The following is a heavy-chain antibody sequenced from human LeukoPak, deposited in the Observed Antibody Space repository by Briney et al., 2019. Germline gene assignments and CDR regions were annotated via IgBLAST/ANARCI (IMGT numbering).Heavy chain of an antibody. CDR1: GYTFTSYG. CDR3: ARALKGRNWFDP. V-gene: IGHV1-18*01. CDR2: ISAYNGNT. Sequence: ASVTVSCKASGYTFTSYGISWVRQAPGQGLEWMGWISAYNGNTNYAQKLQGRVTMTTDTSTSTAYMELRSLRSDDTAVYYCARALKGRNWFDPWGQGTLVTVSS. D-gene: IGHD2-8*01. J-gene: IGHJ5*02.